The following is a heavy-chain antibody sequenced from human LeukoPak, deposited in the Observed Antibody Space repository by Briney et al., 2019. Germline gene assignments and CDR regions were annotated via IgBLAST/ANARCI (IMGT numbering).Heavy chain of an antibody. CDR3: AKDRRYYYDSSGYYGEFDY. Sequence: GGSLRLSCAASGFTFSSYAMSWVRQAPGEGLEWVSAISGSGGSTYYADSVKGRFTISRDNSKNTLYLQMNSLRAEDTAVYYCAKDRRYYYDSSGYYGEFDYWGQGTLVTVSS. CDR2: ISGSGGST. CDR1: GFTFSSYA. D-gene: IGHD3-22*01. J-gene: IGHJ4*02. V-gene: IGHV3-23*01.